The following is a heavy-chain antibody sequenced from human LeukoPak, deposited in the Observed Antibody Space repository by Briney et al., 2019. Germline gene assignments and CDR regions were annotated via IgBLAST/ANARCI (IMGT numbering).Heavy chain of an antibody. CDR1: GGSISSSGYY. D-gene: IGHD3-22*01. CDR3: ARADYYDSSSVFDC. V-gene: IGHV4-39*01. J-gene: IGHJ4*02. Sequence: SEALSLTCTVSGGSISSSGYYWGWIRQPPGKGLEWVGSISYSGSTYFNPSLKSRVTISVDTSKNQFSLKLSSVTAADTAVYYCARADYYDSSSVFDCWGQGTLVTVS. CDR2: ISYSGST.